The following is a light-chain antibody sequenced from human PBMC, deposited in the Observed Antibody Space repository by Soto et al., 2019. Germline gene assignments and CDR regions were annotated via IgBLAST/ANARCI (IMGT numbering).Light chain of an antibody. CDR3: SSYTTSSALKVV. Sequence: QSALTQPASVSGSPGQSVTISCTGTGSDVGGSNSVSGYQQHPVKATKLLIYDVRTWPSGVSNRFSGSKSGNTASLTSSGRQAEDEADYDCSSYTTSSALKVVFGGGTKLTV. J-gene: IGLJ2*01. CDR2: DVR. V-gene: IGLV2-14*01. CDR1: GSDVGGSNS.